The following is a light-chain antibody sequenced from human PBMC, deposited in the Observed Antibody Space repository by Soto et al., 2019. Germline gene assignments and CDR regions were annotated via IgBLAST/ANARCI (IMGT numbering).Light chain of an antibody. CDR3: SSYTTSYFYV. CDR1: GRDIGAYDY. Sequence: QSALTQPASVSGSPGQSITISCTGSGRDIGAYDYVSWYQQHPGKAPKLLIYGVKNRPSGVSYRFSASKSAFTASLTISGLQAEDEAHYYCSSYTTSYFYVFXTGTKLTVL. CDR2: GVK. V-gene: IGLV2-14*01. J-gene: IGLJ1*01.